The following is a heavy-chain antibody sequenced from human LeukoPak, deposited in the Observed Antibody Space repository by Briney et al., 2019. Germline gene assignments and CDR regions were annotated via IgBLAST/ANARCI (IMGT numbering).Heavy chain of an antibody. Sequence: GGSLRLSCAASGFTFSSYAMHWVRQAPGKGLERVAVISYDGSNKYYADSVKGRFTISRDNSKNTLYLQMNSLRAEDTAVYYCAREYYYGSGSYYGSYYYYGMDVWGKGTTVTVSS. V-gene: IGHV3-30*04. J-gene: IGHJ6*04. CDR2: ISYDGSNK. D-gene: IGHD3-10*01. CDR1: GFTFSSYA. CDR3: AREYYYGSGSYYGSYYYYGMDV.